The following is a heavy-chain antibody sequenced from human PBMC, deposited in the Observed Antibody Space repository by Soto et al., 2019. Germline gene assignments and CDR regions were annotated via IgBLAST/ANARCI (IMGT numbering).Heavy chain of an antibody. CDR3: ARDPSNSSGRHLYFDY. Sequence: ASVKVSCEACGDSFTGYYMHWVRQAPGQGLEWMGWINPNSGGTNYAQKFQGWVTMTRDTSISTAYMELSSLRSDDAAVYYCARDPSNSSGRHLYFDYWGQGTRVTVSS. V-gene: IGHV1-2*04. D-gene: IGHD6-19*01. CDR1: GDSFTGYY. CDR2: INPNSGGT. J-gene: IGHJ4*02.